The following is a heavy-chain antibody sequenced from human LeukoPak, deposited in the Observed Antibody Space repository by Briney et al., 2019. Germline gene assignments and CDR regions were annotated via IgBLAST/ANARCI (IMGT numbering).Heavy chain of an antibody. CDR3: ARPDGNAFDI. D-gene: IGHD2-15*01. CDR2: IYTSGST. CDR1: GGSISSGSYY. V-gene: IGHV4-61*02. J-gene: IGHJ3*02. Sequence: SETLSLTCTVSGGSISSGSYYLSWIRQPAGKGLEWIGRIYTSGSTNYNPSLKSRVTISVDTSKNQFSLKLSSVTAADTAVYYCARPDGNAFDIWGQGTMVTVSS.